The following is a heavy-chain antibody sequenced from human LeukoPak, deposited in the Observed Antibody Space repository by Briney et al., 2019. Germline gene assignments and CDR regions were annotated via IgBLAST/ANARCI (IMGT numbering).Heavy chain of an antibody. J-gene: IGHJ4*02. CDR2: IASDGKTQ. D-gene: IGHD3-22*01. CDR3: AKDTFHDSNPDNGY. V-gene: IGHV3-30*04. CDR1: GFTFSSYA. Sequence: TGSSLRLSCTASGFTFSSYAMHWVRQAPGKGLEWVAVIASDGKTQYYADSVKGRFTISRDNSKNTLYLQMNSLRAEDTAVYYCAKDTFHDSNPDNGYWGQGTLVTVSS.